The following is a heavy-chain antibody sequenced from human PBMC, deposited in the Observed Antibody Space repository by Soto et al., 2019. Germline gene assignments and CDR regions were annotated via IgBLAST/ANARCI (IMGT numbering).Heavy chain of an antibody. Sequence: SETLSLTCTVSGAAISGFYWSWIRKSAVKGLQCIGRIYATGTTDYNPSLKSRVMMSVDTSKKQFSLKLRSVTAADTAVYYCVRDGTKTLRDWFDPWGQGISVTVSS. CDR2: IYATGTT. CDR3: VRDGTKTLRDWFDP. CDR1: GAAISGFY. D-gene: IGHD1-1*01. J-gene: IGHJ5*02. V-gene: IGHV4-4*07.